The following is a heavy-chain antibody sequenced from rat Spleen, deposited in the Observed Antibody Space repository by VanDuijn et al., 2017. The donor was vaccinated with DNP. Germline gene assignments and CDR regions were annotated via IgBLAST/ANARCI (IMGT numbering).Heavy chain of an antibody. V-gene: IGHV4-2*01. CDR1: GFNFNDYW. CDR2: INKDSSTI. CDR3: AKGPNYGGYSDYFDY. D-gene: IGHD1-11*01. Sequence: EVKLVESGGGLVQPGRSLKLSCAASGFNFNDYWMGWVRQAPGKGLEWIGTINKDSSTINYAPSLKDKFTISRDNAQTTLFLQMSKLGSEDTAIYYCAKGPNYGGYSDYFDYWGQGVMVTVSS. J-gene: IGHJ2*01.